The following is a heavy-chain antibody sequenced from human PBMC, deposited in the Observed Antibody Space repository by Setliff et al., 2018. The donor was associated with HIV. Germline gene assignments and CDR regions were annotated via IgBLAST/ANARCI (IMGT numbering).Heavy chain of an antibody. CDR3: AAQGVL. V-gene: IGHV3-30-3*01. Sequence: PGGSLRLSCAATGFTFSSYVLHWVRQAPGKGLEWVAVMSTGGGIKICADSVKGRFTISRDNAKNSLYLQLNSLRVEDTAVYFCAAQGVLWGQGTQVTVSS. CDR1: GFTFSSYV. J-gene: IGHJ4*02. CDR2: MSTGGGIK.